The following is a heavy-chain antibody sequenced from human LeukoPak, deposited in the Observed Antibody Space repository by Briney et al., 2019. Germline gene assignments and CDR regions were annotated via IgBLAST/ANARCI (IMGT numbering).Heavy chain of an antibody. CDR1: GFTFSNHG. V-gene: IGHV3-23*01. CDR2: ISGSGGST. J-gene: IGHJ6*03. D-gene: IGHD3-22*01. Sequence: PGGSLRLSCAASGFTFSNHGMNWVRQAPGKGLEWVSAISGSGGSTYYADSVKGRFTISRDNSKNTLYLQMNSLRAEDTAVYYCAKDRTRSSGYFACMDVWGKGTTVTVSS. CDR3: AKDRTRSSGYFACMDV.